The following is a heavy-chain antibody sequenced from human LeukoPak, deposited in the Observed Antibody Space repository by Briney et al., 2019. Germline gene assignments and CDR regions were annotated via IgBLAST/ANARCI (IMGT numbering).Heavy chain of an antibody. Sequence: GGSLRLSCAASGFTFSNVWMNWVRQAPGKGLEWVGLIKRKTNGGATEYAAPVKGRFVISRDDSENTLYLQMNSLKTEDTALYYCATDLSQRYAIEWGQGTLVTVSS. CDR3: ATDLSQRYAIE. J-gene: IGHJ4*02. CDR1: GFTFSNVW. CDR2: IKRKTNGGAT. V-gene: IGHV3-15*01. D-gene: IGHD2-8*01.